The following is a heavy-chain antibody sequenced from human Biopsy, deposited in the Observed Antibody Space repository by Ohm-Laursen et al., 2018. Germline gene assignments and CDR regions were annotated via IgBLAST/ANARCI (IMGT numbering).Heavy chain of an antibody. D-gene: IGHD7-27*01. CDR3: ARLTGDPSY. CDR2: IYDTGHT. V-gene: IGHV4-59*01. CDR1: GGSIKGYY. J-gene: IGHJ4*02. Sequence: SETLSLTGTGSGGSIKGYYWIRIPQSPGQGLDWLGFIYDTGHTYYNSSIKSRANISVNTSKNQFSLKVISVTAADAAVYYCARLTGDPSYWGQGILVTVSS.